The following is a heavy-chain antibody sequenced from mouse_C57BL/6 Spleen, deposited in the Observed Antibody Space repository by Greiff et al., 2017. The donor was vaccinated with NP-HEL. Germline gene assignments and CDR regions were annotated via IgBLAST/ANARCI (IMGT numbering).Heavy chain of an antibody. CDR2: IWRGGST. Sequence: VQLKESGPGLVQPSQSLSITCTVSGFSLTSYGVHWVRQSPGKGLEWLGVIWRGGSTDYNAAFMSRLSITKDNSKSQVFFKMNSLQADDTAIYYCAKEGGLRRDGAWFAYWGQGTLVTVSA. D-gene: IGHD2-4*01. J-gene: IGHJ3*01. CDR1: GFSLTSYG. V-gene: IGHV2-5*01. CDR3: AKEGGLRRDGAWFAY.